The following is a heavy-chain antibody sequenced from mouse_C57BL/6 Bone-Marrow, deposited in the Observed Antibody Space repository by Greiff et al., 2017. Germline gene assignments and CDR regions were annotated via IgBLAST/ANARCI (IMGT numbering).Heavy chain of an antibody. V-gene: IGHV1-55*01. Sequence: QVQLQQSGAELVKPGASVKMSCKASGYTFTSYWITWVKQRPGQGLEWIGDIYPGCGSTNYNEQFKSKATLTVDTSSSTAYMQLSSLTSEDSAVYYCARGCYDYIRDDWGRGTTLTVSA. D-gene: IGHD2-4*01. CDR2: IYPGCGST. CDR1: GYTFTSYW. J-gene: IGHJ2*01. CDR3: ARGCYDYIRDD.